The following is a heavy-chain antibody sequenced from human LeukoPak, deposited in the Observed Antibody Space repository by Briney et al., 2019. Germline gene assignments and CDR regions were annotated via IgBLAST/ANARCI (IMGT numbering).Heavy chain of an antibody. D-gene: IGHD3-22*01. CDR3: ARSRGSSGFS. CDR2: IFYTGKT. J-gene: IGHJ5*02. CDR1: GASINSGGFY. Sequence: SQTLSLTCTVSGASINSGGFYWSWIRQHPGKGLEYIGYIFYTGKTNYNPSLKSRVTISLDTSKNQFSLKLNSVTAADTAVYYCARSRGSSGFSWGQGTLVTVSS. V-gene: IGHV4-31*03.